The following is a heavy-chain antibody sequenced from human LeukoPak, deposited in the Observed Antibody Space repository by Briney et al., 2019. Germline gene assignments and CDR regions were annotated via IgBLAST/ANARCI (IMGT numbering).Heavy chain of an antibody. J-gene: IGHJ5*02. D-gene: IGHD2-2*01. CDR2: ISAYNGNT. Sequence: ASVKVSCKASGYTFTNFGITWVRQAPGQGLEWMGWISAYNGNTNYAQNLHGRVTMTTDTSTSTAYMEPRSLISDDTAIYYCARGGVVPATVSNWFDPWGQGTLVTVSS. V-gene: IGHV1-18*01. CDR1: GYTFTNFG. CDR3: ARGGVVPATVSNWFDP.